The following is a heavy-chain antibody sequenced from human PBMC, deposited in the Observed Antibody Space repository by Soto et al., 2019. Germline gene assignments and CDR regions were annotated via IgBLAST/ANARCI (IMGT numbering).Heavy chain of an antibody. CDR3: AGRHSSSPGAFDI. CDR2: INAGNGNT. D-gene: IGHD6-13*01. J-gene: IGHJ3*02. V-gene: IGHV1-3*01. CDR1: GYTFTSYA. Sequence: ASVKVSCKASGYTFTSYAMHWVRQAPGQRLEWMGWINAGNGNTKYSQKFQGRVTITRDQSASTAYMELSSLRSEDTAVYYCAGRHSSSPGAFDIWGQGTMVTVSS.